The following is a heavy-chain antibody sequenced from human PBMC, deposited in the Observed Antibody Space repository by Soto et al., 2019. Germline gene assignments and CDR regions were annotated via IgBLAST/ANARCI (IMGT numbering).Heavy chain of an antibody. CDR3: ARMAGPWYFDL. CDR1: GFTFDNYE. CDR2: ISSVGSTI. J-gene: IGHJ2*01. V-gene: IGHV3-48*03. Sequence: GGSLRICCAASGFTFDNYEMNWVRQAPGKGLEWLSYISSVGSTIYYADSVKGRFTISRDTSRNQFSLSLNSVTAADTAVYYCARMAGPWYFDLWGRGTLVTVSS.